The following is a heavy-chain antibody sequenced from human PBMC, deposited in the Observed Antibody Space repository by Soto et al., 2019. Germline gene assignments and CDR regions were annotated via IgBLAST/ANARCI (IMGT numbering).Heavy chain of an antibody. V-gene: IGHV3-23*01. Sequence: EVQVLESGGGLVQPGGSLRLSCAASGFMFSSYAMSWVRKAPGKGLEWVSAISGNSGTTYFADSVKGRFAISRDNSKNTLFLEMNSLRAEDTAVYYCAKAPGYCISTSCYASFDHWGQGTLVTVSS. CDR3: AKAPGYCISTSCYASFDH. J-gene: IGHJ4*02. CDR2: ISGNSGTT. D-gene: IGHD2-2*01. CDR1: GFMFSSYA.